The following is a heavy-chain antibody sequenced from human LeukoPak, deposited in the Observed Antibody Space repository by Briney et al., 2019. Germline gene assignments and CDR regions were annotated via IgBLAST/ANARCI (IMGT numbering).Heavy chain of an antibody. J-gene: IGHJ4*02. Sequence: ASVKVSCKLSGNTLRELPIQWVRQAGGKGLERMAGFDPENAEIVYAQKFQGRVTMTEGTSTNTAYMELTSLTSDDTALYYCATRGSDFWSGFDYWGQGTQVTVSS. CDR2: FDPENAEI. D-gene: IGHD3-3*01. V-gene: IGHV1-24*01. CDR1: GNTLRELP. CDR3: ATRGSDFWSGFDY.